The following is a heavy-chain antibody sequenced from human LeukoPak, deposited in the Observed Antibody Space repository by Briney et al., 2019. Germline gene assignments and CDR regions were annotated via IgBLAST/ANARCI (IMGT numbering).Heavy chain of an antibody. V-gene: IGHV3-30*03. CDR2: ISYDGSNK. Sequence: GGSLRLSCAASGFTFSSYGMHWVRQAPGKGLEWVAVISYDGSNKYYADSVKGRFTISRDNSKNTLYLQMNSLRDEDTAVYHCARDFWERDSSGNYGMDVWGQGTTVTVAS. D-gene: IGHD6-19*01. J-gene: IGHJ6*02. CDR1: GFTFSSYG. CDR3: ARDFWERDSSGNYGMDV.